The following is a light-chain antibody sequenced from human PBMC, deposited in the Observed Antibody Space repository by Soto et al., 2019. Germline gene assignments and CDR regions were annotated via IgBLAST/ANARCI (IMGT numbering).Light chain of an antibody. CDR2: AAS. Sequence: DIQMTQSPSSVSASVGDIVTITCRASQGISSWLDWYNQKPGKAPKLLIYAASSWQSGVPSRFSASGSGTDVTLTISRLQPEDFATYYCQQANRFPRTFGPGPKVDIK. J-gene: IGKJ3*01. CDR3: QQANRFPRT. V-gene: IGKV1-12*01. CDR1: QGISSW.